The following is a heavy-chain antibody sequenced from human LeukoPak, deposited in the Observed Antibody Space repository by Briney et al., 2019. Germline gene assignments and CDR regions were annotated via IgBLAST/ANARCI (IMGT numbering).Heavy chain of an antibody. V-gene: IGHV3-48*03. CDR2: ISSSGSTI. D-gene: IGHD1-26*01. CDR1: GFTFSSYE. J-gene: IGHJ4*02. CDR3: ARERGSGSYYPDY. Sequence: GGSLRLSCAASGFTFSSYEMNWVRQAPGKGLEWVSYISSSGSTIYYADSVKGRFTISRDNAKNSLYLQMNSLRAEDTAVYYCARERGSGSYYPDYWGQGTLVTVSS.